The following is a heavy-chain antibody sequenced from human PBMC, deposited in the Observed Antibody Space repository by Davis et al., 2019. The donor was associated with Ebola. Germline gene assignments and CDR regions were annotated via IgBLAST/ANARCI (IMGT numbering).Heavy chain of an antibody. D-gene: IGHD3-10*01. J-gene: IGHJ6*02. CDR3: ARRGRARGMDV. CDR2: INHSGST. CDR1: GGSFSGYY. Sequence: ESLKISCAVYGGSFSGYYWSWIRQPPGKGLEWIGEINHSGSTNYNPSLKSRVTISVDTSKNQFSLKLSSVTAADTAVYYCARRGRARGMDVWGQGTTVTVSS. V-gene: IGHV4-34*01.